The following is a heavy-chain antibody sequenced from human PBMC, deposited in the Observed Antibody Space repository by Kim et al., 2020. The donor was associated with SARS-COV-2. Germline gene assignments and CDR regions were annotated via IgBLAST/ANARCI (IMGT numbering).Heavy chain of an antibody. Sequence: ASVKVSCKASGYTFTSYGISWVRQAPGQGLEWMGWISAYNGNTNYAQKLQGRVTMTTDTSTSTAYMELRSLRSDDTAVYYCAREKSITIFGVVSYYFDYWGQGTLVTVSS. CDR2: ISAYNGNT. V-gene: IGHV1-18*01. CDR3: AREKSITIFGVVSYYFDY. D-gene: IGHD3-3*01. CDR1: GYTFTSYG. J-gene: IGHJ4*02.